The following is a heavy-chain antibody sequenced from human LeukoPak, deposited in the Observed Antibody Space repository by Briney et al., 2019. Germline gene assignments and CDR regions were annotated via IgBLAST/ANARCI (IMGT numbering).Heavy chain of an antibody. J-gene: IGHJ4*02. CDR2: ISYDGSNK. Sequence: GGSLRLSCAASGFTFSSYAMHGVRQAPGKGLEWVSVISYDGSNKYYADSVKGRFTISRDNSKNTLYLKMNSMRAEDTAVYYCARMAEMALTSAGFDYCGQGTLVTVSS. D-gene: IGHD5-24*01. CDR3: ARMAEMALTSAGFDY. CDR1: GFTFSSYA. V-gene: IGHV3-30-3*01.